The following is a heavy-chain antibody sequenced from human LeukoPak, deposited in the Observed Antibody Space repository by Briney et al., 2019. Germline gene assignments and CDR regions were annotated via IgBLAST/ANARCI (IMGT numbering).Heavy chain of an antibody. J-gene: IGHJ1*01. D-gene: IGHD3-22*01. CDR3: AREYSYYYDSSGHFQL. Sequence: SETLSLTCTVSGGSISSYYWSWIRQPAGKGLEWIGRIYTSGSTNYNPSLKSRVTMSVDTSKNQFPLKLSSVTAADTAVYYCAREYSYYYDSSGHFQLWGQGTLVTVSS. V-gene: IGHV4-4*07. CDR2: IYTSGST. CDR1: GGSISSYY.